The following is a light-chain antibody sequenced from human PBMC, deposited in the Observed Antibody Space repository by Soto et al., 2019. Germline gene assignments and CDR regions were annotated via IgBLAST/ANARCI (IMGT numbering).Light chain of an antibody. CDR3: QHYNEYSRA. CDR1: QSVYTW. CDR2: GVS. V-gene: IGKV1-5*01. Sequence: DIQMTQSASTLSASFGDRVTITCRASQSVYTWLAWYQQKKGKAPQLLIWGVSNLESGVPSRFSGSGYGTEFNLTISSLQTDDFATYYCQHYNEYSRAFGQGTKVDIK. J-gene: IGKJ1*01.